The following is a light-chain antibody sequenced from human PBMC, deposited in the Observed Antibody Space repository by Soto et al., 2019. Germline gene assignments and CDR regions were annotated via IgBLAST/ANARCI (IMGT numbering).Light chain of an antibody. V-gene: IGKV3D-15*01. CDR2: GAS. CDR3: QQYVMPPFT. Sequence: EVVLTQSPATLSVSPGERATLSCSASQSISSYLAWYQQKPGQAPRLVIYGASSRATGIPDRFSGGGSGTEFTLSISRLEPEDFAVYYCQQYVMPPFTFGRGTKVDIK. CDR1: QSISSY. J-gene: IGKJ2*01.